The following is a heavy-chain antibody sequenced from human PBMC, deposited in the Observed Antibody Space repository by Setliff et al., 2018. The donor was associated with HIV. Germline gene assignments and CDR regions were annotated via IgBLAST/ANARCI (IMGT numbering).Heavy chain of an antibody. CDR2: ISNSGTTI. V-gene: IGHV3-11*04. D-gene: IGHD2-15*01. Sequence: PGGSLRLSCAASGFTFSDHYMDWVRQAPGTGLEWVGRISNSGTTIYYADSVKGRFTLSRDNAENSLFLQMNSLRAEDTAIYYCARGSLAYTRYCSGGSCYSPDYWGQGTLVTVSS. CDR3: ARGSLAYTRYCSGGSCYSPDY. J-gene: IGHJ4*02. CDR1: GFTFSDHY.